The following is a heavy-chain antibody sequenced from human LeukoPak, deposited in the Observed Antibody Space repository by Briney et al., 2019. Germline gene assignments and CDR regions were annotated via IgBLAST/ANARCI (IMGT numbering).Heavy chain of an antibody. CDR1: GGTFSSYA. D-gene: IGHD2-2*01. CDR2: IIPIFGTA. V-gene: IGHV1-69*13. CDR3: ARGVREYQLLSPLPWFDP. J-gene: IGHJ5*02. Sequence: EASVKVSCKASGGTFSSYAISWVRQAPGQGLEWMGGIIPIFGTANYAQKFQGRVTITADESTSTAYMELSSLRSEDTAVYYCARGVREYQLLSPLPWFDPWGQGTLVTVSS.